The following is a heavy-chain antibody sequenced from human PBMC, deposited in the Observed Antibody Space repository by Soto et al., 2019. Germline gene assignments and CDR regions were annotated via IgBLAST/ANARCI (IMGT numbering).Heavy chain of an antibody. Sequence: ASVKVSCKASGGTFSSYAISWVRQAPGQGLEWMGGIIPIFGTANYAQKFQGRVTITADESTSTAYMELSSLRSEDTAVYYCARNNPKMVRGAKYYYYGMDVWGQGTTVTVSS. V-gene: IGHV1-69*13. D-gene: IGHD3-10*01. J-gene: IGHJ6*02. CDR2: IIPIFGTA. CDR3: ARNNPKMVRGAKYYYYGMDV. CDR1: GGTFSSYA.